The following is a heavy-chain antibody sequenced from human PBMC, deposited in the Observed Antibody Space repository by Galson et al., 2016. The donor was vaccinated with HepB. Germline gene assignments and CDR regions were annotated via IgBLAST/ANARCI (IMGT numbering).Heavy chain of an antibody. CDR3: ATPQPLILIQVGAPRYGEYYGMDV. Sequence: SLRLSCAASGLASGFTFSSCDMSWVRQAPGKGLEWVSGISGSGARTYYADSVKGRFTISRDNSKNTLYLEMNRVRVEDTAIYYCATPQPLILIQVGAPRYGEYYGMDVWGQGTTVTVSS. CDR2: ISGSGART. CDR1: GLASGFTFSSCD. J-gene: IGHJ6*02. V-gene: IGHV3-23*01. D-gene: IGHD3-10*01.